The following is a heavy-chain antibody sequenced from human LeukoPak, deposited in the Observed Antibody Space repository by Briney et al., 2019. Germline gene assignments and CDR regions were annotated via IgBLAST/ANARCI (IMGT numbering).Heavy chain of an antibody. CDR1: GYTFTSYY. V-gene: IGHV1-69*13. CDR3: ARGTYYDFWSGYGEYYYYGMDV. CDR2: IIPIFGTA. D-gene: IGHD3-3*01. J-gene: IGHJ6*02. Sequence: GASVKVSCKASGYTFTSYYMHWVRQAPGQGLEWMGGIIPIFGTANYAQKFQGRVTITADESTSTAYMELSSLRSEDTAVYYCARGTYYDFWSGYGEYYYYGMDVWGQGTTVTVSS.